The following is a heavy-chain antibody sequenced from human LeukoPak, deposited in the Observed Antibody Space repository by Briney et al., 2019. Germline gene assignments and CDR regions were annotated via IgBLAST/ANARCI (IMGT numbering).Heavy chain of an antibody. D-gene: IGHD6-13*01. J-gene: IGHJ4*02. V-gene: IGHV1-2*02. Sequence: ASVKVSCKASGYTFTGYYMHWVRQAPGQGLEWMGWINPNSGGTNYAQKFQGRVTMTRDTSISTAYMELSRLRSDDTAVYYCARVGQQLKRGGYFDYWGQGTLVTVSS. CDR2: INPNSGGT. CDR3: ARVGQQLKRGGYFDY. CDR1: GYTFTGYY.